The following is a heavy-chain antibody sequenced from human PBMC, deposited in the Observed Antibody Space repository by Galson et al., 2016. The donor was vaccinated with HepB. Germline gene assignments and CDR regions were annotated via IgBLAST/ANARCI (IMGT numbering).Heavy chain of an antibody. J-gene: IGHJ5*02. V-gene: IGHV4-39*01. D-gene: IGHD6-19*01. CDR2: VYYSGSA. Sequence: SETLSLTCNIFGGSVFTSRPYWGWIRQSPGKGLEWIGSVYYSGSAYYNPSLSGRVSISLDTSKTQVSLKLSTVTAADTAVYYCARSIPVSGTLLASWDQGTLVTVSS. CDR3: ARSIPVSGTLLAS. CDR1: GGSVFTSRPY.